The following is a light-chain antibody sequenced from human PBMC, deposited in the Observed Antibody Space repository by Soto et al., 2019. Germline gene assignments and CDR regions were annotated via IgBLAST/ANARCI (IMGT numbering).Light chain of an antibody. CDR2: DVS. CDR3: CSYTSTSSYV. V-gene: IGLV2-14*03. J-gene: IGLJ1*01. Sequence: QSALTQPASVSGSPGQSFTISCTGTRSDVGGYNYVSWYQQHPGKVPKLIVYDVSSRPSGVSSRVSGSKSGYTASLTISGLQVEDEADYYCCSYTSTSSYVFGTGTKVTVL. CDR1: RSDVGGYNY.